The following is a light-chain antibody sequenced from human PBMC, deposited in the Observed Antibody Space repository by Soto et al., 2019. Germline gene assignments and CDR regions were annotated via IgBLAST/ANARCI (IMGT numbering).Light chain of an antibody. J-gene: IGLJ2*01. CDR1: SSDVGGYDY. CDR3: ISYTTIGTYVL. V-gene: IGLV2-14*01. CDR2: DVT. Sequence: QSALTQPASVSGSPGQSITISCTGTSSDVGGYDYVSWYQQHPGKAPKLMIYDVTNRPSGVSNRFSGSKSGNTASLTISGLQAEDEADYFCISYTTIGTYVLFGGGTKLTVL.